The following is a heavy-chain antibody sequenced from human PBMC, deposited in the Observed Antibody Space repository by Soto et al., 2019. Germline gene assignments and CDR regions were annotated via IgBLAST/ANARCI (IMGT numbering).Heavy chain of an antibody. CDR2: IDQDGSGK. Sequence: EVHLVESGGGLVQRGGSLRLSFAASGFTFRAYWMSWVRQAPGKGLEWVANIDQDGSGKYYVDSVRGRFTISRDNAHNSLYLQTNSLRDADTAVYFCARRREATGRTLDYWGQGTLVTVSS. CDR1: GFTFRAYW. J-gene: IGHJ4*02. CDR3: ARRREATGRTLDY. V-gene: IGHV3-7*05. D-gene: IGHD1-1*01.